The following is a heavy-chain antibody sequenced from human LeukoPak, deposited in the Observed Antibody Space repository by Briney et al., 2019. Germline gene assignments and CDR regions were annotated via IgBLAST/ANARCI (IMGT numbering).Heavy chain of an antibody. V-gene: IGHV3-23*01. D-gene: IGHD6-19*01. Sequence: GGSLRLSCAASGFTFSSYAMNWVRQAPGKGLEWVSVISSSGGNTYYADYVKGRFIISRDNSKNTLYLQMNSLRAEDTAVYYCTKAGIAVPATPDYWGQGTLVTVSS. CDR1: GFTFSSYA. CDR3: TKAGIAVPATPDY. J-gene: IGHJ4*02. CDR2: ISSSGGNT.